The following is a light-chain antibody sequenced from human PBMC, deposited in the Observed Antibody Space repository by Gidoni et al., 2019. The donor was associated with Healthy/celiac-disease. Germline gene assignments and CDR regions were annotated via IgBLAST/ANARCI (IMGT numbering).Light chain of an antibody. CDR1: QCISNY. V-gene: IGKV1-27*01. J-gene: IGKJ3*01. CDR3: QKYNSALFT. Sequence: DIQMTQSPSSLSASVGDRVTITCRASQCISNYLDWYQQKPGKVPKLLIYAASTLQSGVPSRFSGSGSGTDFTLTISSLQPEDVATYYCQKYNSALFTFGPGTKVDIK. CDR2: AAS.